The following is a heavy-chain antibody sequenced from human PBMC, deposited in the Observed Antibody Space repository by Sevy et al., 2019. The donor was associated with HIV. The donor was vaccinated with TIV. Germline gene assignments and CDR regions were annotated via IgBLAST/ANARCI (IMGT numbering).Heavy chain of an antibody. CDR3: VKGMDSAGKYVNFDS. CDR2: ISWNGENM. J-gene: IGHJ4*02. D-gene: IGHD3-22*01. V-gene: IGHV3-9*01. CDR1: GFTFSSYE. Sequence: SLKISCAASGFTFSSYEMNWVRQSPGKGLEWVSSISWNGENMGYADFVKGRFTISRDNAKKSLYLQMNGLRVEDTALFYCVKGMDSAGKYVNFDSWGQGTLVTVSS.